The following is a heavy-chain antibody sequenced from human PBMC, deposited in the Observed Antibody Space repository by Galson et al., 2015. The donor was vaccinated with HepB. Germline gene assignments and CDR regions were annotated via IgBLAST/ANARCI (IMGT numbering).Heavy chain of an antibody. V-gene: IGHV3-30-3*01. D-gene: IGHD3-22*01. CDR3: ARDLGPVTMIVVVIPHFDY. J-gene: IGHJ4*02. Sequence: SLRLSCAASGFTFSSYAMHWVRQAPGKGLEWVAVISYDGSNKYYADSVKGRFTISRDNSKNTLYLQTNSLRAEDTAVYYCARDLGPVTMIVVVIPHFDYWGQGTLVTVSS. CDR2: ISYDGSNK. CDR1: GFTFSSYA.